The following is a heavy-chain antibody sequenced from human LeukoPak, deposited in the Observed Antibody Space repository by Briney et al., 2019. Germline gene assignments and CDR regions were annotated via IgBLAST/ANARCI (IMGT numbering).Heavy chain of an antibody. V-gene: IGHV3-30*04. CDR1: GFTFSSDA. J-gene: IGHJ4*02. Sequence: GRSLRLSCAASGFTFSSDAMHWDRQAPGNGLEWVAVISYDGSNKYYADSVKGRFTISRDNSENTLYLQMNSLRAEDTAVYYCARDLTFDGGWGQGTLVTVSS. CDR3: ARDLTFDGG. CDR2: ISYDGSNK. D-gene: IGHD3-9*01.